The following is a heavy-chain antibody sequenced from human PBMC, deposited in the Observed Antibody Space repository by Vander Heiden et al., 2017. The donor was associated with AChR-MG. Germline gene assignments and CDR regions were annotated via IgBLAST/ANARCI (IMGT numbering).Heavy chain of an antibody. D-gene: IGHD1-1*01. Sequence: EVQLVESGGVVVQPGGSRRLSCEASGFTFADSTMHWFRQAPWKGLEWVSLISWYGGSTYYADSVKGRFTISRDNSKNSLYLQMNSLRTEDTALYYCAKGHLATIEIYYYYGMDVWGQGTTVTVSS. CDR3: AKGHLATIEIYYYYGMDV. CDR2: ISWYGGST. J-gene: IGHJ6*02. V-gene: IGHV3-43*01. CDR1: GFTFADST.